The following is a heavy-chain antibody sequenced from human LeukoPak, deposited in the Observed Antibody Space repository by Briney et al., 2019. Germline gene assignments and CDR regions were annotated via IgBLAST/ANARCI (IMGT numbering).Heavy chain of an antibody. CDR3: ATEPSRSYSFDHLDF. J-gene: IGHJ4*02. CDR2: VVSMFGIR. D-gene: IGHD5-12*01. Sequence: GASVKVSCKTSGGTFNNYAISWVRQAPGQGLGWMGRVVSMFGIRNYPQTFRGRVNITADKATNTVYMELRSLRAEDTAIYYCATEPSRSYSFDHLDFWGLGTPVTVSS. CDR1: GGTFNNYA. V-gene: IGHV1-69*04.